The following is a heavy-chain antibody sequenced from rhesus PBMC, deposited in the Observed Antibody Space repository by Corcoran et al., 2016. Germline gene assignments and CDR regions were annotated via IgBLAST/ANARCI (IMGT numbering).Heavy chain of an antibody. J-gene: IGHJ4*01. V-gene: IGHV4-73*01. Sequence: QVKLQQWGEGLVKPSETLSLTCAVYGGSISGYYWSWIRQPPGKGLEWIGKIDGNSGSTNYNPPLNKRVTISKDTSKNQFSLKLSSVTAADTAVYYCARGGGYSSSYLVDYWGQGVLVTVSS. CDR3: ARGGGYSSSYLVDY. CDR1: GGSISGYY. D-gene: IGHD6-43*01. CDR2: IDGNSGST.